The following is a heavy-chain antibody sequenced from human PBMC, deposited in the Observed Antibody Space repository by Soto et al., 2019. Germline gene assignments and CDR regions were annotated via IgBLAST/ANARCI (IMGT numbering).Heavy chain of an antibody. CDR1: GFTFSSYG. CDR2: ISYDGSNK. D-gene: IGHD2-15*01. Sequence: QVQLVESGGGVVQPGRSLRLSCAASGFTFSSYGVHWVRQAPGKGLAWVAVISYDGSNKYYADSVKGRFTISRDNSKNTLYLQMNSLRAEDTAVYYCAKDAGSGFDYWGQGTLVTVSS. J-gene: IGHJ4*02. CDR3: AKDAGSGFDY. V-gene: IGHV3-30*18.